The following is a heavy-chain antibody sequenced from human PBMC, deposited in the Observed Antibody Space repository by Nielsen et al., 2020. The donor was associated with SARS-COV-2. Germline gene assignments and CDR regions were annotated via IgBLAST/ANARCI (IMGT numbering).Heavy chain of an antibody. CDR3: SAQEAAVTT. Sequence: GGSLRLSCAGSGFRFSYYNINWVRRAPGKGLEWVSSISNSGAYIYYGDSVKGRFTISRDNVKNSVFLQMDSLRVEDTAIYYCSAQEAAVTTWGQGVLVTVSS. CDR2: ISNSGAYI. V-gene: IGHV3-21*01. CDR1: GFRFSYYN. J-gene: IGHJ4*02. D-gene: IGHD4-17*01.